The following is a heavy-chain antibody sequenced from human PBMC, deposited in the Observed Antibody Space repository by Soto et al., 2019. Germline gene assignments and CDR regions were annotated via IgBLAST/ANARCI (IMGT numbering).Heavy chain of an antibody. Sequence: QMQLVESGGGVVQPGTSLRLSCVGSGFTFTSYAIHWVRQTPGKGLEWLAVIWYDGITKFHTASVKGRFAISRDNSNNTVYLQMNSLRAADTALYHCARAKSTNDCRGETCYSGSHPCGQGTLVTVSS. CDR2: IWYDGITK. V-gene: IGHV3-33*01. CDR1: GFTFTSYA. J-gene: IGHJ5*02. CDR3: ARAKSTNDCRGETCYSGSHP. D-gene: IGHD2-15*01.